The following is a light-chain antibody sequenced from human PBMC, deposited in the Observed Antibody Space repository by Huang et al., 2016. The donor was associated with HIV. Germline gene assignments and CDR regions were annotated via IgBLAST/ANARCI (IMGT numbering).Light chain of an antibody. V-gene: IGKV1-39*01. CDR1: QSINKY. CDR2: GAS. CDR3: QQSYKAPRT. Sequence: DIQMTQSPSSLSASVGDRVIISCRASQSINKYLNWYQQMPGKAPKLLIYGASTLQRGVSSRFSGSVSGTDFTPTIGSLQPEDAATYYCQQSYKAPRTFGQGTLLEI. J-gene: IGKJ2*01.